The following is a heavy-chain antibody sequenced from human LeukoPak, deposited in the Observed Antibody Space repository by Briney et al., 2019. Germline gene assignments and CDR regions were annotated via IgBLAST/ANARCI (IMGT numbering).Heavy chain of an antibody. CDR1: GGSISSYS. D-gene: IGHD6-13*01. Sequence: PSETLSLTCTVSGGSISSYSWSWIRQPPGKGLEWIGYIYYNGNTNYNPSLKSRVTISVDTSKNQFSLKLSSVTAADTAVYYCARGLAAAGTSYFDYWGQGTLVTVSS. CDR3: ARGLAAAGTSYFDY. CDR2: IYYNGNT. J-gene: IGHJ4*02. V-gene: IGHV4-59*01.